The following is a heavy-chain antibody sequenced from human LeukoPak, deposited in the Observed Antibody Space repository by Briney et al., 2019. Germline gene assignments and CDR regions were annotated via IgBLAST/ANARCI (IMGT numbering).Heavy chain of an antibody. V-gene: IGHV3-48*02. J-gene: IGHJ4*02. D-gene: IGHD6-19*01. CDR2: ISSSSSNI. CDR3: ATNIAVARYYFEY. CDR1: GFTFSSYS. Sequence: GGSLRLSCAASGFTFSSYSMNWVRQAPGKGLEWVSHISSSSSNIYYADSVKGRFTISGDSAKNSLYLQMNSLRDEDTAVYYCATNIAVARYYFEYWGQGTLVTVSS.